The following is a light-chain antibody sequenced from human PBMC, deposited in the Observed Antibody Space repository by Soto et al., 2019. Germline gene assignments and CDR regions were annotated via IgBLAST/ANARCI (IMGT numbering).Light chain of an antibody. CDR3: QQREDWPRA. CDR2: DAS. CDR1: QSISSY. V-gene: IGKV3-11*01. Sequence: ETVLTQSPATLSLSPGERATLSCRASQSISSYLAWYQQKPGQAPRLLIYDASNRATGIPARFSGSGSGTDFTLTISSLEPEDFAIYYCQQREDWPRAFGGGTKVEFK. J-gene: IGKJ4*01.